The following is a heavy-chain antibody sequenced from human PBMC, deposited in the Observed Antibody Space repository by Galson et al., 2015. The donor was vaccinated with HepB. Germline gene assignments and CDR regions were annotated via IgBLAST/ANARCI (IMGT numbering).Heavy chain of an antibody. Sequence: QSGAEVKKPGESLKISCKGYGDRFITYWIGWVRQRPGKGLEWMGIIYPGDSDTKYSPSFQGLVTMSVDRSISTAFLQWSSLKASDSAMYYCARSVDGDWFDPWGQGTVVTVSS. CDR2: IYPGDSDT. CDR3: ARSVDGDWFDP. CDR1: GDRFITYW. V-gene: IGHV5-51*01. D-gene: IGHD2-21*01. J-gene: IGHJ5*01.